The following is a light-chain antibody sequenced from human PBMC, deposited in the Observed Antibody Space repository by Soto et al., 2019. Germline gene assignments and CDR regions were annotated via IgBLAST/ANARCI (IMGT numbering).Light chain of an antibody. CDR3: HHRTT. J-gene: IGKJ3*01. CDR2: DAS. V-gene: IGKV3-11*01. CDR1: RSVSSQ. Sequence: EIVLTQSPATLSLSPGERATLSCRASRSVSSQLAWYQQKVGQTPRLLIYDASNRATGIPARFSGSGSGTDFTLTISSLETEDFGVYYCHHRTTFGPGTKVDIK.